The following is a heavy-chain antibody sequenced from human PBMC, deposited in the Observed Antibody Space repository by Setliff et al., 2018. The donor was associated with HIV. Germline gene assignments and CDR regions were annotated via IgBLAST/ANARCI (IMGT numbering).Heavy chain of an antibody. CDR2: IIPILGIA. CDR1: GYTFSSYA. V-gene: IGHV1-69*10. J-gene: IGHJ4*02. D-gene: IGHD1-26*01. Sequence: ASVKVSCKASGYTFSSYAINWVRQAPGQGLEWMGGIIPILGIANYAQKFQGRVTITADKSTSTAYMELSSLRSEDTAVYYCARDDLSWEGGIDYWGQGALVTVSS. CDR3: ARDDLSWEGGIDY.